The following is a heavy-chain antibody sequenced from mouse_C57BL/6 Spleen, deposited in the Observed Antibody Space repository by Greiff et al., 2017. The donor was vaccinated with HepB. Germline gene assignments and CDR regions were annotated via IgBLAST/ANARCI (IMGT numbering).Heavy chain of an antibody. CDR2: ISSGSSTI. D-gene: IGHD4-1*01. CDR3: ARKANWSFAY. Sequence: EVQGVESGGGLVKPGGSLKLSCAASGFTFSDYGMHWVRQAPEKGLEWVAYISSGSSTIYYADTVKGRFTISRDNAKNTLFLQMTSLRSEDTAMYYCARKANWSFAYWGQGTTLPVSS. CDR1: GFTFSDYG. J-gene: IGHJ2*01. V-gene: IGHV5-17*01.